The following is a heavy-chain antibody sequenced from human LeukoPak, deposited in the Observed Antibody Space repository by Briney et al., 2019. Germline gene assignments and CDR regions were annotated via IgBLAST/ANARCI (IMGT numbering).Heavy chain of an antibody. CDR1: GFTFSRYG. D-gene: IGHD3-22*01. CDR3: ARDLYYYDSSGYSSFDY. V-gene: IGHV3-30*19. CDR2: ISYDGSNK. Sequence: GGSLRLSCAVSGFTFSRYGMHWVRQAPGKGLEWVAVISYDGSNKYYADSVKGRFTISRDNSKNTLYLQMNSLRAEDTAVYYCARDLYYYDSSGYSSFDYWGQGTLVTVSS. J-gene: IGHJ4*02.